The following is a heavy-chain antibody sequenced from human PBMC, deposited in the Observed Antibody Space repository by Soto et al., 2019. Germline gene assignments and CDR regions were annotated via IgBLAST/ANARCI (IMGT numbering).Heavy chain of an antibody. Sequence: PGESLKISCKGSGYTFTSHWIGGVRQMPGKGLEWMGIIYPGDSDTRYSPPLQGQVTISVDKSISTAYLQWSGLKASDTAIYYCARPASGSYLDAFDIWGQGTMVTVSS. CDR2: IYPGDSDT. CDR3: ARPASGSYLDAFDI. CDR1: GYTFTSHW. D-gene: IGHD1-26*01. J-gene: IGHJ3*02. V-gene: IGHV5-51*01.